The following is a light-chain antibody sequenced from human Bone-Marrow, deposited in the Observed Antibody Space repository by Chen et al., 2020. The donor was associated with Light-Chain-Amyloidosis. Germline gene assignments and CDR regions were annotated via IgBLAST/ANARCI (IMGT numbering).Light chain of an antibody. J-gene: IGLJ3*02. V-gene: IGLV3-21*02. CDR3: QVWDRSSDRPV. CDR2: DDS. Sequence: SYVLTQPSSVSVAPGQTATIACGGNNIGSTSVHWYQQTPGQAPLLVVYDDSDRPSGIPERLSGSKSGNTATLTISRVEAGDVADYYCQVWDRSSDRPVFGGGTKLTVL. CDR1: NIGSTS.